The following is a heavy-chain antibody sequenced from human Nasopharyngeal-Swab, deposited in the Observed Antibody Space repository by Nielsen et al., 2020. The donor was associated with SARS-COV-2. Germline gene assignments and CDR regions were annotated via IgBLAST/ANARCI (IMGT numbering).Heavy chain of an antibody. J-gene: IGHJ3*02. Sequence: IRQSPGKGLEWIGYIYYSGSTNYNPSLKSRVTISVDTSKNQFSLKLSSVTAADTAVYYCARDGLFGDSAFDIWGQGTMVTVSS. CDR3: ARDGLFGDSAFDI. D-gene: IGHD3-10*01. CDR2: IYYSGST. V-gene: IGHV4-59*01.